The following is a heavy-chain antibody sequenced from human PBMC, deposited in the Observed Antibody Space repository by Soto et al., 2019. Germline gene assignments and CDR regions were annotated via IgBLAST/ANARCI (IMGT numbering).Heavy chain of an antibody. CDR2: IYYSGST. CDR1: GGSISSSSYY. D-gene: IGHD1-1*01. Sequence: SETLSLTCTVSGGSISSSSYYWGWIRQPPGKGLEWIGSIYYSGSTYYNPSLKSRVTISVDTSKNQFSLKLSSVTAADTAVYYCARDPPGTDYWGQGTLVTVSS. J-gene: IGHJ4*02. V-gene: IGHV4-39*07. CDR3: ARDPPGTDY.